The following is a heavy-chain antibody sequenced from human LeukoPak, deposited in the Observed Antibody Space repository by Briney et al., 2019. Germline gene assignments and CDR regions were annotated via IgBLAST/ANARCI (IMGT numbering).Heavy chain of an antibody. CDR2: IVVGSGNT. D-gene: IGHD1-26*01. V-gene: IGHV1-58*01. CDR1: GFTFTSSA. Sequence: APVKVSCKASGFTFTSSAVQWVRQARGQRLEWIGWIVVGSGNTNYAQKFQERVTITRDMSTSTAYMEPSSLRSEDTAVYYCAAIFSGSHSGYFDYWGQGTLVTVSS. J-gene: IGHJ4*02. CDR3: AAIFSGSHSGYFDY.